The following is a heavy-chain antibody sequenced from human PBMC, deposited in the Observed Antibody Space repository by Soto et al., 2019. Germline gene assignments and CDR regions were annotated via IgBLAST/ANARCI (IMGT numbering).Heavy chain of an antibody. J-gene: IGHJ6*02. D-gene: IGHD1-26*01. CDR1: GFTFSSYG. Sequence: VGSLRLSCAASGFTFSSYGMHWVRQAPGKGLEWVAVISYDGSNKYYADSVKGRFTISRDNSKNTLYLQMNSLRAEDTAVYYCAKDKDSGYDYGMDVWGQGTTVTVSS. V-gene: IGHV3-30*18. CDR2: ISYDGSNK. CDR3: AKDKDSGYDYGMDV.